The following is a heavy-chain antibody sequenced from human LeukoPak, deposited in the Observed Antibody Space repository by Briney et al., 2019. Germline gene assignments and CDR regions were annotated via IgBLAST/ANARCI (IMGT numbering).Heavy chain of an antibody. CDR2: INPSGGST. CDR3: ARDLGGSFGYFDY. V-gene: IGHV1-46*01. D-gene: IGHD1-26*01. Sequence: ASVKVSCKASGYTFTSYYMHWVRQAPGQGLEWMGIINPSGGSTSYAQKFQGRVTITTDESTSTAYMELSSLRSEDTAMYYCARDLGGSFGYFDYWGQGTLVTVSS. CDR1: GYTFTSYY. J-gene: IGHJ4*02.